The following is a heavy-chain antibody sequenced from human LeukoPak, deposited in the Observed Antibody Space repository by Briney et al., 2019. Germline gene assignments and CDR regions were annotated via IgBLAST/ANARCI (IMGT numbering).Heavy chain of an antibody. CDR3: AKDDYYYDSSGLNPSDY. CDR1: GFTFSSYA. Sequence: QAGRSLRLSCAASGFTFSSYAMHWVRQAPGKGLEWVAVISYDGSNKYYADSVKGRFTISRDNSKNTLYLQMNSLRAEDTAVYYCAKDDYYYDSSGLNPSDYWGQGTLVTVSS. J-gene: IGHJ4*02. CDR2: ISYDGSNK. V-gene: IGHV3-30-3*01. D-gene: IGHD3-22*01.